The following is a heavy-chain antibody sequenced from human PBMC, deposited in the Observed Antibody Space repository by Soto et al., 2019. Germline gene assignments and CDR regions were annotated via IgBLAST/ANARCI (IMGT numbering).Heavy chain of an antibody. CDR3: ARVWGGITIFGVVIGYFDY. CDR1: GGSISSGGYY. V-gene: IGHV4-31*03. D-gene: IGHD3-3*01. J-gene: IGHJ4*02. Sequence: QVQLQESGPGLVKPSQTLSLTCTVSGGSISSGGYYWSWIRQHPGKGLEWIGYIYYSGSTYYNPSLKSRVTISVDTSKNQFSLKLSSVTAADTAVYYCARVWGGITIFGVVIGYFDYWGQGTLVTVSS. CDR2: IYYSGST.